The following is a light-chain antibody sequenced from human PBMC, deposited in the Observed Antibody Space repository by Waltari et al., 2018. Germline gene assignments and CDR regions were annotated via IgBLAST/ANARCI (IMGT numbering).Light chain of an antibody. CDR3: QQYGGSPKYT. CDR2: AVS. J-gene: IGKJ2*01. CDR1: QSDSNNY. V-gene: IGKV3-20*01. Sequence: EIVLTQSPGTLSFSPGQSAPLSSRASQSDSNNYLAWYQAKPGQAPRLLIYAVSHRATGIPDRFSGGGSGTDFTLTISRLEPEDFAVYYCQQYGGSPKYTFGQGTKLEIK.